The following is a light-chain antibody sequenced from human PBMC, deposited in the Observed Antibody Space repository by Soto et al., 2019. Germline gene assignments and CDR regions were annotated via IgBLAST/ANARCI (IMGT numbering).Light chain of an antibody. CDR1: QSVSSSY. J-gene: IGKJ5*01. CDR3: QQSGSSPLVT. CDR2: AAS. V-gene: IGKV3-20*01. Sequence: EIVLTQSPGTLSLSPGERATLSCRASQSVSSSYLAWYQQKPGQPPRLLIYAASSRATGIPDRFSGSGSGPAFTLSIGRLEPEVFAVYYCQQSGSSPLVTFGQGTRLEMK.